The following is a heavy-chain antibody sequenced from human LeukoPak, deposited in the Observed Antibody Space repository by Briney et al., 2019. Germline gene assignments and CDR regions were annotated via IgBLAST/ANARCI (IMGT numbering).Heavy chain of an antibody. CDR3: ARSSPRRYCSSTSCQNWFDP. J-gene: IGHJ5*02. CDR2: INPSGST. D-gene: IGHD2-2*01. Sequence: PSETLSLTCAVYGGSFSGYYWSWIRQPPGKGREWIGEINPSGSTNYNPALKSRVTRSVDTSQNQFSLELSSVTAADTAVYYWARSSPRRYCSSTSCQNWFDPWGQGTLVTVSS. V-gene: IGHV4-34*01. CDR1: GGSFSGYY.